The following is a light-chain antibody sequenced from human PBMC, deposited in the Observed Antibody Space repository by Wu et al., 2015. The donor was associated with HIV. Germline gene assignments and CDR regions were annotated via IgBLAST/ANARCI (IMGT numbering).Light chain of an antibody. CDR2: DAS. CDR1: QSVGTN. Sequence: EVVVTQTPATLSVSPGERATLSCRASQSVGTNLAWYQQKPGQAPWLLIYDASTRATGIPTRFSGSGSGTDFTLTISSLQSEDFAIYYCQQYNKWPXYNFGQGTKLEIK. J-gene: IGKJ2*01. CDR3: QQYNKWPXYN. V-gene: IGKV3-15*01.